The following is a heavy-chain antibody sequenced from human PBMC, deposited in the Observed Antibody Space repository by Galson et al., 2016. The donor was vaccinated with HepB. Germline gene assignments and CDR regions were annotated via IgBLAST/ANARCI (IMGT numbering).Heavy chain of an antibody. CDR1: GYTFSSYP. CDR2: INPVNGHT. Sequence: SVKVSCKASGYTFSSYPVHWVRQAPGQRLEWMGWINPVNGHTQYSQKFQGRVTITRNTSASTAYREVSSLRSEDTAVYYCARWGSNGWFTSGWIYGMDVWGQGTTVTVSS. D-gene: IGHD6-19*01. V-gene: IGHV1-3*01. CDR3: ARWGSNGWFTSGWIYGMDV. J-gene: IGHJ6*02.